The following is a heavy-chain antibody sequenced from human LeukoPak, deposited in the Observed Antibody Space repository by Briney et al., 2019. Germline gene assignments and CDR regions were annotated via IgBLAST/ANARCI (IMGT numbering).Heavy chain of an antibody. CDR2: IYSGGYA. J-gene: IGHJ3*01. CDR1: GFTVSSNY. D-gene: IGHD3-10*01. CDR3: ARGRGSGSVNHDL. V-gene: IGHV3-66*01. Sequence: GGSLRLSCAASGFTVSSNYMSWVRQAPGKGLEWVSLIYSGGYAYYADSVKGRFSISRDNSKNTLYLQMNSLRAEDTAAYFCARGRGSGSVNHDLWGQGTMVTVSS.